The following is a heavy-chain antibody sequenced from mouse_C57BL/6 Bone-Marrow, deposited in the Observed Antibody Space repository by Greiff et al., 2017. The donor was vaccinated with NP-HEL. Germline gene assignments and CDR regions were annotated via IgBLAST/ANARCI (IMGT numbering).Heavy chain of an antibody. V-gene: IGHV1-69*01. CDR2: IDPSDSYT. CDR3: ARERGLYDGYLNY. D-gene: IGHD2-3*01. J-gene: IGHJ2*01. Sequence: QVQLQQPGAELVMPGASVKLSCKASGYTFTSYWMHWVKQRPGQGLEWIGEIDPSDSYTNYNQKFKGKSTLTVDKSSSTAYMQLSSLTSEDSAVYYCARERGLYDGYLNYWGQGTTLTVSS. CDR1: GYTFTSYW.